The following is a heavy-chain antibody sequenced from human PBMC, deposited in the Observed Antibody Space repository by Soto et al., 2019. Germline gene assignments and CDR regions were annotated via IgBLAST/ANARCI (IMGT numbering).Heavy chain of an antibody. Sequence: ASVKVSCKASGGTFSSYAISWVRQAPGQGLEWMGGIIPSSGTTNYAQKFQERVTITRDMSTSTAYMELSSLRSEDTAVYYCAATTTVTTLGLYYYYYYMDVWGKGTTVTVSS. CDR1: GGTFSSYA. V-gene: IGHV1-69*05. J-gene: IGHJ6*03. D-gene: IGHD4-17*01. CDR2: IIPSSGTT. CDR3: AATTTVTTLGLYYYYYYMDV.